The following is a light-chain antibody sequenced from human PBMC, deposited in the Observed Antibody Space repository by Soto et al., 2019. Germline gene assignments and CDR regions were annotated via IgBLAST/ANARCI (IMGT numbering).Light chain of an antibody. J-gene: IGKJ1*01. V-gene: IGKV1-39*01. CDR2: AAS. CDR3: QQSYSTPRT. CDR1: QGISSY. Sequence: DIQMTQSPSSLSASVGDRVTITCRASQGISSYLNCYQQKPGKAPKLLIYAASNLQSGVPSSFSGSGSGTDFTLTISSLQPEDFATYYCQQSYSTPRTFGQGTKVDIK.